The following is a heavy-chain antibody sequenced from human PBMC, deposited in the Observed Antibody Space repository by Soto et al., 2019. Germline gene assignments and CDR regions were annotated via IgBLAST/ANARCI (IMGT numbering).Heavy chain of an antibody. J-gene: IGHJ6*02. Sequence: QVQLLQSGAEVKKPGSSVKVSCKTSGVSFNNNGIGWGRQAPGHGLEWMGGVSPPFRTSNYARKFQGRISITADASTGTVNMELSSLTSEDTAQYYCARVLYYGSGSYSPYGMDVWGQGTTVTVSS. CDR1: GVSFNNNG. V-gene: IGHV1-69*01. CDR3: ARVLYYGSGSYSPYGMDV. D-gene: IGHD3-10*01. CDR2: VSPPFRTS.